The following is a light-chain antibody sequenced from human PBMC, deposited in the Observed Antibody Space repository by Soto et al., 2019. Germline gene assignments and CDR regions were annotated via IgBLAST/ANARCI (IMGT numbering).Light chain of an antibody. Sequence: EIVMTQSPATLSVSPGERATLSCRASQSVSILLAWYQQKPGQAPRLLIYGASNRATGVPDRFSGGGSGTDFTLTISILEPEDLGVYYCQHYGQTFGPGTKVDIK. V-gene: IGKV3D-15*03. CDR2: GAS. CDR3: QHYGQT. CDR1: QSVSIL. J-gene: IGKJ1*01.